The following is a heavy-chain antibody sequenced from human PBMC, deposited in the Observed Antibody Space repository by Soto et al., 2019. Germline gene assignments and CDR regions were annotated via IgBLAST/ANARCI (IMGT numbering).Heavy chain of an antibody. CDR2: INQDGSEK. CDR1: GFXFRSHS. D-gene: IGHD1-26*01. V-gene: IGHV3-7*01. Sequence: GXLSRSGAVSGFXFRSHSVIWVRQTRGKGLEWVAKINQDGSEKYYVDSVKGRFTISRDNAKNSLYLQMNRVRAEDTAAYYCARELIVGPAEYFQHWGQGTLGTVS. J-gene: IGHJ1*01. CDR3: ARELIVGPAEYFQH.